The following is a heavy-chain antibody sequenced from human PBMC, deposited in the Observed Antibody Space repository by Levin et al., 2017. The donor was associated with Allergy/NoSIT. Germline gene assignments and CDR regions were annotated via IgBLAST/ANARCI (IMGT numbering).Heavy chain of an antibody. Sequence: QTLSLPCAFSWFSLRTSGVGVGWIRQPPGKALEWLALIFWDDDKRYSPSLRSRLTITKDSSKNQVVLTMTNMDPVDTATYYCAHSTKAAATIYYFDYWGQGALVPVSS. CDR1: WFSLRTSGVG. D-gene: IGHD6-13*01. CDR2: IFWDDDK. CDR3: AHSTKAAATIYYFDY. J-gene: IGHJ4*02. V-gene: IGHV2-5*02.